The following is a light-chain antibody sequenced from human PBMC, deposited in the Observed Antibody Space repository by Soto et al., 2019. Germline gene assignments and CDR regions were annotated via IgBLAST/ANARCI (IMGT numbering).Light chain of an antibody. J-gene: IGKJ3*01. CDR2: DAS. V-gene: IGKV1-33*01. CDR3: QQYDNLPFT. CDR1: QDISNS. Sequence: DIQMTQSPSSLSASVGDRVTITCQASQDISNSFNWYQHKPGEAPKLLIYDASNLETGVPSRFSGSGSGTEFTFTITSLQPEDVATYYCQQYDNLPFTFGPGTKVDIK.